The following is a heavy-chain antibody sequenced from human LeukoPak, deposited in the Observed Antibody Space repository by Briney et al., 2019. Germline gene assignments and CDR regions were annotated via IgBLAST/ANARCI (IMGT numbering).Heavy chain of an antibody. Sequence: GGSLRLSCAASGFTFSSYSMNWVRQAPGKGLEGGSSISSSSSYIYYADSVKGRFTISRDNAKNSLYLQMNSLRAEDTAVYYCARGPWLLSPLPDYWGQGTLVTVSS. D-gene: IGHD3-9*01. CDR2: ISSSSSYI. J-gene: IGHJ4*02. CDR3: ARGPWLLSPLPDY. V-gene: IGHV3-21*01. CDR1: GFTFSSYS.